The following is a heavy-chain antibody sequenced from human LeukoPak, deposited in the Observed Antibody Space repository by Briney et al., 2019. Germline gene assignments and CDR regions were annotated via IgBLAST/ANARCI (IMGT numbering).Heavy chain of an antibody. CDR2: ISGSGGST. J-gene: IGHJ4*02. Sequence: GGSLRLSCAASGFTFSSYAMSWVRQAPGKGLEWVSAISGSGGSTYYADSVKGRFTISRDNSKNTLYLQMNSLRAEDTAVYYCAKDQGRITIFGVVTGIDYWGQGTLVTVSS. CDR3: AKDQGRITIFGVVTGIDY. D-gene: IGHD3-3*01. V-gene: IGHV3-23*01. CDR1: GFTFSSYA.